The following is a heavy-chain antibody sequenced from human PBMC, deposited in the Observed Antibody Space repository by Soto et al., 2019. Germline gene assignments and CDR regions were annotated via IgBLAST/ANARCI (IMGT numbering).Heavy chain of an antibody. J-gene: IGHJ4*02. V-gene: IGHV3-7*03. CDR3: ARDLGYCSGGTCYSVLDS. CDR2: IKQDGSEK. CDR1: GFTFSSYG. D-gene: IGHD2-15*01. Sequence: GGSLRLSCAASGFTFSSYGMHWVRQAPGKGLEWVANIKQDGSEKYYVDSVKGRFTISRDNAKNSLLLQMNSLRVEDTAVYYCARDLGYCSGGTCYSVLDSWGQGALVTVSS.